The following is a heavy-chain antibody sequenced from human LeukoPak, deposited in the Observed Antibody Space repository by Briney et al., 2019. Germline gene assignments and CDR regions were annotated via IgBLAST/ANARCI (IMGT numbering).Heavy chain of an antibody. V-gene: IGHV4-59*01. CDR3: ARSSRGLALEFDY. D-gene: IGHD1-1*01. CDR1: GGSTSSYY. CDR2: IYYSGST. Sequence: SEALSLTCTVSGGSTSSYYWSWIRQPPGKGLEWIGYIYYSGSTNYNPSLKSRVTISVDTSKNQFSLKLSSVTAADTAVYYCARSSRGLALEFDYWGQGTLVTVSS. J-gene: IGHJ4*02.